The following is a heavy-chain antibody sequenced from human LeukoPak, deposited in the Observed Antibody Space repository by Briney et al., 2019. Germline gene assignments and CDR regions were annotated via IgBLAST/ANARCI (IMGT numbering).Heavy chain of an antibody. D-gene: IGHD6-13*01. CDR2: IKQDGSEK. J-gene: IGHJ4*02. Sequence: GGSLRLSCAASGFTFSSYWMSWVRQAPGKGLEWVANIKQDGSEKYYVDSVKGRFTISRDNAKNSLYLQMNSLRAEDTAVYYCARGAGYSSSWFSRGPQLKYYFGYWGQGTLVTVSS. CDR1: GFTFSSYW. CDR3: ARGAGYSSSWFSRGPQLKYYFGY. V-gene: IGHV3-7*04.